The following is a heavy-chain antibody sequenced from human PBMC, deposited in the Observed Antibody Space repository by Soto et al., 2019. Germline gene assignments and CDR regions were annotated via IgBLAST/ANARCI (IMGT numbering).Heavy chain of an antibody. CDR3: ARHKELLLASLCYGLDL. CDR1: GDFVSSSRYY. V-gene: IGHV4-39*01. D-gene: IGHD3-22*01. Sequence: PSETLSLTCTVSGDFVSSSRYYWGWIRQPPGKGLEWIGSIYYTGDTFFNPSLKSRVTFSVDPSKNQFSLKLTSLTAADTAVYFCARHKELLLASLCYGLDLWGQGTTVTVS. CDR2: IYYTGDT. J-gene: IGHJ6*02.